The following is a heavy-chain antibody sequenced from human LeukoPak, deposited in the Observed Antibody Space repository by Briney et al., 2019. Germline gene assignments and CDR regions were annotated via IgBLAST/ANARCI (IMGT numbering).Heavy chain of an antibody. V-gene: IGHV4-38-2*02. Sequence: SETLSLTCTVSGYSISSGYYWGWIRQPPGKGLEWIGSIYHSGSTYYNPSLKSRVTISVDTSKNQFSLKLSSVTAADTAVDYCAREVRLLEWLSPMDVWGKGTTVTVSS. CDR2: IYHSGST. D-gene: IGHD3-3*01. J-gene: IGHJ6*04. CDR3: AREVRLLEWLSPMDV. CDR1: GYSISSGYY.